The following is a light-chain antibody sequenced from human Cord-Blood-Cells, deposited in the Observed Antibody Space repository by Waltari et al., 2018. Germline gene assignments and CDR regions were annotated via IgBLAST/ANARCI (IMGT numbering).Light chain of an antibody. CDR3: SSYTSSSRV. J-gene: IGLJ2*01. Sequence: QSALTQPASVSGSPGQSITISCTGTSSDVGGYNYVSWYQQHPGKAPKLMIYDVSNRPAGGSNLFCGSKSCKAASLTISGLQAEEEDYYYCSSYTSSSRVFGGGTKLTVL. V-gene: IGLV2-14*01. CDR1: SSDVGGYNY. CDR2: DVS.